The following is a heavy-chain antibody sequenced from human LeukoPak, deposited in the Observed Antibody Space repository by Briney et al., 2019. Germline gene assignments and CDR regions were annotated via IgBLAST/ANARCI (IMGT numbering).Heavy chain of an antibody. Sequence: GGSLRLSCAASGFTFSNAWMSWVRQAPGKGLEWVGRIKSKTDGGTTDYAAPVKGRFTISRDDSKNTLYLQMNSLKTEDTAVYYCTTDVIAAAALTFDYWGQGTLVTVSS. CDR1: GFTFSNAW. J-gene: IGHJ4*02. V-gene: IGHV3-15*01. CDR2: IKSKTDGGTT. CDR3: TTDVIAAAALTFDY. D-gene: IGHD6-13*01.